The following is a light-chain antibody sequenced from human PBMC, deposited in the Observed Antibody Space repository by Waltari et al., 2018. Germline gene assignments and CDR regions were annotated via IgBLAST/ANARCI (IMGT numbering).Light chain of an antibody. CDR1: QSVSRA. V-gene: IGKV3-20*01. J-gene: IGKJ1*01. CDR3: QHYVSLPVT. Sequence: EIVLTQSPGTLSLSPGERATFSCRASQSVSRALAWYQQNPGQAPRLLIYGASNSATGIPDRFSGSGSGTDFSLIISRLEPEDFAVYYRQHYVSLPVTFGQGTKVEIK. CDR2: GAS.